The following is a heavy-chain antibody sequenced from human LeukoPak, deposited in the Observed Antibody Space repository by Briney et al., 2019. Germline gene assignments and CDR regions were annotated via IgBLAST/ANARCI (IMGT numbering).Heavy chain of an antibody. D-gene: IGHD3-22*01. J-gene: IGHJ3*02. CDR3: ARDHTYYYDSSSYVDDALDI. CDR1: GFPFTGHY. V-gene: IGHV1-2*02. CDR2: INPTRSDT. Sequence: ASVRVSCKSSGFPFTGHYMHWVRQAPGQGLEWIGYINPTRSDTYYSEKFRGRVTMTRDTSIRTAYMELNRLSSDDTAVYFCARDHTYYYDSSSYVDDALDIWGQGTMVTVFS.